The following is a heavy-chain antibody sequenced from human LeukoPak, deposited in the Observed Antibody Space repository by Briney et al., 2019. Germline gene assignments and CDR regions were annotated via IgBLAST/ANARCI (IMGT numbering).Heavy chain of an antibody. CDR2: IYYTGST. CDR3: ARVSGHIVVVRWLYFDY. Sequence: PSETLSLTCTVSGASISSSSYYWGWIRQPPGKGLEWIGSIYYTGSTNYNPSLKSRVTISVDTSKNQLSLNLSSVTAADTAVYYCARVSGHIVVVRWLYFDYWGQGTLVTVSS. D-gene: IGHD2-21*01. V-gene: IGHV4-39*07. J-gene: IGHJ4*02. CDR1: GASISSSSYY.